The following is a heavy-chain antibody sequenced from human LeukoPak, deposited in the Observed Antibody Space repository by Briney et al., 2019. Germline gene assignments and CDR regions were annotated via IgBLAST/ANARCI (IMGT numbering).Heavy chain of an antibody. J-gene: IGHJ2*01. CDR2: IGTEDDT. CDR1: GFTLRNYD. CDR3: ARGRFVLVPSLERWYFDL. V-gene: IGHV3-13*01. Sequence: GGSLRLSCTASGFTLRNYDMHWVRQITEKGLEWVSGIGTEDDTFYPDSVKGRFTISRENAKNSFYLQMNSLRAGDTAVYYCARGRFVLVPSLERWYFDLWGRGTLVTVSS. D-gene: IGHD2-8*02.